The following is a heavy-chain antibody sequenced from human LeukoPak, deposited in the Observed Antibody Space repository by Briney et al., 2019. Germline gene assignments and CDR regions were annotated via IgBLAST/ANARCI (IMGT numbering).Heavy chain of an antibody. CDR2: IRASNGHT. CDR1: GYAFSSYG. V-gene: IGHV1-18*01. Sequence: ASVKVSCKASGYAFSSYGINWVRQAPGQGLEWMGWIRASNGHTNYAQKFQGRVTLTTDTSTSTAYMELRALRTDDTAAYYCARDRVTFSYYYYGMDVWGQGTTVTVSS. J-gene: IGHJ6*02. CDR3: ARDRVTFSYYYYGMDV. D-gene: IGHD2/OR15-2a*01.